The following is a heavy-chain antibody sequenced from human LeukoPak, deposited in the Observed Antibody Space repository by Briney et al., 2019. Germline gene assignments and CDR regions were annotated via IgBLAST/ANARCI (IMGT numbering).Heavy chain of an antibody. CDR1: GASVSSIGYS. CDR3: ARGGYYYLDV. CDR2: IFHSGTT. Sequence: RPSQTLSLTCGVSGASVSSIGYSWSWIRQPPGKGLEWIAYIFHSGTTKYNPSLKSRVAISLDTPKSQFSLKLHSVTAADTAVYYCARGGYYYLDVWGGGTTVTVSS. J-gene: IGHJ6*03. V-gene: IGHV4-61*08.